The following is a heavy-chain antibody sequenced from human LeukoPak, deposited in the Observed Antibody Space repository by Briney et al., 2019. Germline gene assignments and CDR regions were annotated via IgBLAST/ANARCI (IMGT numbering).Heavy chain of an antibody. J-gene: IGHJ4*02. CDR1: GFAFSKAW. CDR3: ARGTGILTGYFLMYYFDY. V-gene: IGHV3-7*04. D-gene: IGHD3-9*01. Sequence: PGGSLRLSCTASGFAFSKAWMGWVRQAPGKGLEWVANIKQDGSEKYYVDSVKGRFTISRDNAKNSLYLQMNSLRAEDTAVYYCARGTGILTGYFLMYYFDYWGQGTLVTVSS. CDR2: IKQDGSEK.